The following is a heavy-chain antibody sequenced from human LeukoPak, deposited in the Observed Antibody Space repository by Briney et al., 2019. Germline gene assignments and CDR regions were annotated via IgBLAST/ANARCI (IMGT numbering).Heavy chain of an antibody. Sequence: GASVKVSCKASGYTFTSYGISWVRQAPGQGLEWMGWISAYNGNTNYAQKLQGRVTMTTDTFTSTAYMELRSLRSDDTAVYYCARESKPGGVRGVIPSRYFDYWGQGTLVTVSS. CDR3: ARESKPGGVRGVIPSRYFDY. J-gene: IGHJ4*02. CDR1: GYTFTSYG. CDR2: ISAYNGNT. V-gene: IGHV1-18*04. D-gene: IGHD3-10*01.